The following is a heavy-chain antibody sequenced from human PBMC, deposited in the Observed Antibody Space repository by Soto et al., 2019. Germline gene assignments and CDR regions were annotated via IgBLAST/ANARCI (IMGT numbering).Heavy chain of an antibody. CDR1: GDSVSSNSAA. V-gene: IGHV6-1*01. CDR3: ARGQGDTAMVAYYYYYMDV. Sequence: SQTLSLTCAISGDSVSSNSAAWNWIRQSPSRGLEWLGRTYYRSKWYNDYAVSVKSRITINPDTSKNQFSLQLNSVTPEDTAVYYCARGQGDTAMVAYYYYYMDVWGKGTTVTVSS. D-gene: IGHD5-18*01. CDR2: TYYRSKWYN. J-gene: IGHJ6*03.